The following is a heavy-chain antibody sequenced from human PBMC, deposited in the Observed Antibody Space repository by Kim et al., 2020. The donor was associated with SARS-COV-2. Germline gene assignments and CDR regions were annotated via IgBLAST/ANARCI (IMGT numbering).Heavy chain of an antibody. CDR3: ATRIAAASGSDT. V-gene: IGHV3-74*01. Sequence: GGSLRLSCAASGFSFSYYWMHWVRQAPGKGLEWVSRITGDGSSTTYADSVKGRFTISRDNAKNTLYLQLNSLRAEDTAVYYCATRIAAASGSDTWGQGTLVTVSS. CDR1: GFSFSYYW. D-gene: IGHD6-13*01. J-gene: IGHJ5*02. CDR2: ITGDGSST.